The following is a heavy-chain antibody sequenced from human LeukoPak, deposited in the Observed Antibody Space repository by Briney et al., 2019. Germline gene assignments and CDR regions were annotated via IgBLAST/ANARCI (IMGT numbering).Heavy chain of an antibody. CDR2: IYYSGST. CDR3: ARDYRGYCSGGSCNTYAFDI. Sequence: PSETLSLTCTVSGGSISSGGYYWSWIRQHPGKGLEWIGYIYYSGSTYYNPSLKSRVTISVDTSKNQFSLKLSSVTAADTAVYYCARDYRGYCSGGSCNTYAFDIWGQGTMVTVSS. CDR1: GGSISSGGYY. V-gene: IGHV4-31*03. D-gene: IGHD2-15*01. J-gene: IGHJ3*02.